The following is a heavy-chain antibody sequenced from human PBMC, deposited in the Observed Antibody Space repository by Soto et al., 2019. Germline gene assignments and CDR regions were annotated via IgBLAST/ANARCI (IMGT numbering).Heavy chain of an antibody. CDR2: IKGDGSEK. CDR1: GFTFSDFW. CDR3: GRDDVLNGVGV. V-gene: IGHV3-7*01. J-gene: IGHJ6*02. Sequence: GGSLRLSCEASGFTFSDFWMSWVRQAPGKGLEWAANIKGDGSEKRYVDSVRGRFTISRDNAKNSVYLQMNSLRADDTALYYCGRDDVLNGVGVWGQGTTVTVSS.